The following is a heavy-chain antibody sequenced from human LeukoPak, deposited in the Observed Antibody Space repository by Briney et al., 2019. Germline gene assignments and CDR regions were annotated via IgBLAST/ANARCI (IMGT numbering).Heavy chain of an antibody. CDR2: ISSSSSTI. V-gene: IGHV3-48*01. CDR1: GFTFSSYS. D-gene: IGHD4-17*01. J-gene: IGHJ4*02. CDR3: ARGGYGDYGRFDY. Sequence: GGSLRLSCAASGFTFSSYSMNWVRQAPGKGLEWVSYISSSSSTIYYADSVKGRFTISRGNAKNSLYLQMNSLRAEDTAVYYCARGGYGDYGRFDYWGQGTLVTVSS.